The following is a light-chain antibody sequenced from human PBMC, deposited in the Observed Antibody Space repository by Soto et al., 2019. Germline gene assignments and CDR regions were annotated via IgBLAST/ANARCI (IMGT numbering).Light chain of an antibody. V-gene: IGKV3-11*01. CDR1: RGIDTY. CDR2: DAS. Sequence: DIVFTQYTTTLSFSPGEIATLSCMTRRGIDTYLAWYQQKRCQAPRLLIYDASNRTTGIPARFSGGGSGTGFTLSISSLETDDFAVYYCQQRSSWPLTSGGVGKV. CDR3: QQRSSWPLT. J-gene: IGKJ4*01.